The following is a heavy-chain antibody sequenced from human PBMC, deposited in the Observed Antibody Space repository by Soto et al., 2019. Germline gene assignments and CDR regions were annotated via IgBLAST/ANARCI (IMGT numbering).Heavy chain of an antibody. CDR1: GFTFSDYY. CDR2: ISSSSSYT. V-gene: IGHV3-11*06. Sequence: GGSLRLSCAASGFTFSDYYMSWIRQAPGKGLEWVSYISSSSSYTNYADSVKGRFTISRDNAKNSLYLQMNSLRAEDTAVYYCARDGAYYYYGMDVWGQGTTVTAP. D-gene: IGHD3-16*01. CDR3: ARDGAYYYYGMDV. J-gene: IGHJ6*02.